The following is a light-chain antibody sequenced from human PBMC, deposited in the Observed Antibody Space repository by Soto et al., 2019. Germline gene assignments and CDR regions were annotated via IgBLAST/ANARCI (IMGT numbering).Light chain of an antibody. CDR1: QSISDI. CDR3: QQSYITPAWT. V-gene: IGKV1-39*01. CDR2: AAS. Sequence: IQMTQSPSSLSASVGDRVTITCRASQSISDILNWYQQKPGKAPKLLIYAASTLQPGVPSRFSGSRSGTDFTLTISSLQPEDFATYYCQQSYITPAWTFGQGTRVEVK. J-gene: IGKJ1*01.